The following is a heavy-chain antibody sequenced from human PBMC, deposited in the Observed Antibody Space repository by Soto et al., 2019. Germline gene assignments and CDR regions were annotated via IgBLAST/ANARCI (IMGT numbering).Heavy chain of an antibody. Sequence: SEPLSLTCAVSGYSISSGYYWGWLRQPPGKGLEWSGSIYHGGSTYYNPSLNSRVTLSIDMTNNHVSLILNSVTAADTAVYYCARVGPWVPYYYDSSPYTFESWFDPWGQGTLVTVSS. D-gene: IGHD3-22*01. CDR3: ARVGPWVPYYYDSSPYTFESWFDP. J-gene: IGHJ5*02. V-gene: IGHV4-38-2*01. CDR2: IYHGGST. CDR1: GYSISSGYY.